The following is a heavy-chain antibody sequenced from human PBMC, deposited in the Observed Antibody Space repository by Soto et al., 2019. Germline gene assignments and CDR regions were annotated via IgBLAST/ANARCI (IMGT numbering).Heavy chain of an antibody. CDR1: GFTFSSYG. D-gene: IGHD3-22*01. J-gene: IGHJ4*02. CDR2: ISYDGSNK. Sequence: PGGSLRLSCVASGFTFSSYGMHWVRQAPGKGLEWVAVISYDGSNKNYADSVKGRFTISRDNSKNTLYLQMNSLRAEDTSVYYCAKGLGDSSGYYSPYLDYRGQGT. V-gene: IGHV3-30*18. CDR3: AKGLGDSSGYYSPYLDY.